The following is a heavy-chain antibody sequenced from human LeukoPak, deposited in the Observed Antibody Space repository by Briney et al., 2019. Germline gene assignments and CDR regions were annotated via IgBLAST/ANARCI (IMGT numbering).Heavy chain of an antibody. Sequence: SETLSLTCTVSGGSISGYYWSWIRQPPGEGLEWIACIYYSGSTNYNPSLKSRVTISVATSKNQFSLKLNSMTAADTAVYYCARDSVGGISGMDVWGQGTTVTVSS. V-gene: IGHV4-59*01. J-gene: IGHJ6*02. CDR3: ARDSVGGISGMDV. CDR1: GGSISGYY. D-gene: IGHD3-10*01. CDR2: IYYSGST.